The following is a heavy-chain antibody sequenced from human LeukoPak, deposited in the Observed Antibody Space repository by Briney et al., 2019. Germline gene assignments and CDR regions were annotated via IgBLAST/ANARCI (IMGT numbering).Heavy chain of an antibody. J-gene: IGHJ4*02. D-gene: IGHD3-22*01. V-gene: IGHV1-2*02. CDR1: GYTFTEYG. CDR2: INPNSGGT. Sequence: GASVKVSCKTSGYTFTEYGICWVRQAPGQGLEWMGWINPNSGGTNYAQKFQGRITMTRDTSISTAYMELNRLTSDDTAVYYCASVRSSASYHDAFDYWGQGTQVTVSS. CDR3: ASVRSSASYHDAFDY.